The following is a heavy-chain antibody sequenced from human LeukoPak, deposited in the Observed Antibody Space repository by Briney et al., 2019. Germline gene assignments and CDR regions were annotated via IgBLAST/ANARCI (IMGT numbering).Heavy chain of an antibody. CDR3: ARGAPAAISVYYYYGMDV. D-gene: IGHD2-2*01. Sequence: GGPLRLSCAASGFTFSSYWMSWVRQAPGKGLEWVANIKQDGSEKYYVDSVKGRFTISRDNAKNSLYLQMNSLRAEDTAVYYCARGAPAAISVYYYYGMDVWGQGTTVTVSS. J-gene: IGHJ6*02. V-gene: IGHV3-7*01. CDR2: IKQDGSEK. CDR1: GFTFSSYW.